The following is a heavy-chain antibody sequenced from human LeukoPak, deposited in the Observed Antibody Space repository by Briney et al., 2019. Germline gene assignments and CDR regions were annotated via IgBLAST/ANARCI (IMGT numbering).Heavy chain of an antibody. CDR3: AKGIAAAGTALGY. CDR2: ISYDGSNK. V-gene: IGHV3-30*18. J-gene: IGHJ4*02. D-gene: IGHD6-13*01. CDR1: GFTFSSYG. Sequence: PGGSLRLSCAASGFTFSSYGMHWVRQAPGKGLEWVAVISYDGSNKYYADSVKGRFTISRDNSKNTLYLQMNSLRAEDTAVYYCAKGIAAAGTALGYWGQGTLVTVSS.